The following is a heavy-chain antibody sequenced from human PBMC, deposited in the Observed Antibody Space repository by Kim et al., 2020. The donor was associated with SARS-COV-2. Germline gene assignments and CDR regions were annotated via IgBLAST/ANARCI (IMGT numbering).Heavy chain of an antibody. Sequence: GGSLRLSCAASGFTVSSNYMSWVRQAPGKGLEWVSVIYSGGSTYYADSVKGRFTISRDNSKNTLYLQMNSLRAEDTAVYYCARDFFGITMVRVVIIPPADYYYGMDVWGRGTTVTVSS. CDR3: ARDFFGITMVRVVIIPPADYYYGMDV. J-gene: IGHJ6*02. CDR1: GFTVSSNY. CDR2: IYSGGST. D-gene: IGHD3-10*01. V-gene: IGHV3-66*01.